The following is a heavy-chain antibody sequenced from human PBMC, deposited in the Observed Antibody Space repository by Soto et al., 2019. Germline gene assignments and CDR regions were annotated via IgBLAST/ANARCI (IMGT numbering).Heavy chain of an antibody. Sequence: VSVKVSCKASGYTFTSYSMNWVRQAPGQGLEWMGCINTNTGNPTYAHGFAGRFVFSLDTSVSTAYLQICSLKAEDTAVYYCARDRDTIFGVVIWYCYGMDVGGQGSTVPVSS. V-gene: IGHV7-4-1*01. CDR3: ARDRDTIFGVVIWYCYGMDV. D-gene: IGHD3-3*01. CDR1: GYTFTSYS. J-gene: IGHJ6*02. CDR2: INTNTGNP.